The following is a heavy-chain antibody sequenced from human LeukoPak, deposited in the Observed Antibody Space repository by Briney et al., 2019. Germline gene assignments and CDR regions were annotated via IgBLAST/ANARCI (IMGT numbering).Heavy chain of an antibody. Sequence: GASVKVSCKASGGTFSSYAISWVRQAPGQGLEWMGRIIPIFGTANYAQKFQGRVTITTDESTSTAYMEPSSLRSEDTAVYYCARWFRYLYCSGGSCLNDAFDIWGQGTMVTVSS. V-gene: IGHV1-69*05. CDR3: ARWFRYLYCSGGSCLNDAFDI. J-gene: IGHJ3*02. CDR1: GGTFSSYA. D-gene: IGHD2-15*01. CDR2: IIPIFGTA.